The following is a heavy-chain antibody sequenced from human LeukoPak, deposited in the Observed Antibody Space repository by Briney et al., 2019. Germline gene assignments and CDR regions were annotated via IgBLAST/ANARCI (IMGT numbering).Heavy chain of an antibody. D-gene: IGHD6-13*01. J-gene: IGHJ6*02. CDR1: GFTFSSYS. Sequence: PGGSLRLSCAASGFTFSSYSMNWVRQAPGKGLEWVSYISSSSSTIYYADSVKGRFTISRDNAKNSLYLQMNSLRAEDTAVYYCARYPTLNVYSSTWFDSTSYRMDGSGQVITVTTSS. CDR2: ISSSSSTI. V-gene: IGHV3-48*04. CDR3: ARYPTLNVYSSTWFDSTSYRMDG.